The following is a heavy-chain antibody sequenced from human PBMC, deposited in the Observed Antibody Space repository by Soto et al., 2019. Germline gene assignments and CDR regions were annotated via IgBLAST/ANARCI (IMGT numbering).Heavy chain of an antibody. CDR1: GFTFSSYA. Sequence: GGSLRLSCAASGFTFSSYAMHWVRQAPGKGLEWVAVISYDGSNKYYADSVKGRFTISRDNSKNTLYLQMNSLRAEDTAVYYCARARYSGWYLMDVWGQGTTVTVSS. CDR3: ARARYSGWYLMDV. V-gene: IGHV3-30-3*01. D-gene: IGHD6-19*01. CDR2: ISYDGSNK. J-gene: IGHJ6*02.